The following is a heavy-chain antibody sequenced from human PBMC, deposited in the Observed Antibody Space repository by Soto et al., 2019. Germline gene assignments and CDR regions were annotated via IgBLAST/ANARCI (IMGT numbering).Heavy chain of an antibody. CDR2: ISYDGSEK. CDR1: GFTFSSYA. CDR3: AGADAWALPGYRFDY. Sequence: QAQLVESGGGVVQPGRSLRLSCAASGFTFSSYAMHWVRQAPGKGLEWVVVISYDGSEKHQADSVKGRVTISRDNPKNPLYLQMYSLRPEDTAVYYCAGADAWALPGYRFDYWGQGTLITVSS. V-gene: IGHV3-30-3*01. D-gene: IGHD3-16*02. J-gene: IGHJ4*02.